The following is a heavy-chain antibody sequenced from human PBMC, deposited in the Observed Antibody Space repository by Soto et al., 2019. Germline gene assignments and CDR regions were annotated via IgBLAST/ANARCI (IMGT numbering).Heavy chain of an antibody. CDR3: AKDPAISAARTIDY. J-gene: IGHJ4*02. V-gene: IGHV3-23*01. D-gene: IGHD6-6*01. CDR1: GFTFSSYA. Sequence: GGSLRLSCAAPGFTFSSYAMSWVRQAPGKGLEWVSAISGSGGSTYYADSVKGRFTISRDNSKNTLYLQMNSLRAEDTAVYYCAKDPAISAARTIDYWGQGTLVTVSS. CDR2: ISGSGGST.